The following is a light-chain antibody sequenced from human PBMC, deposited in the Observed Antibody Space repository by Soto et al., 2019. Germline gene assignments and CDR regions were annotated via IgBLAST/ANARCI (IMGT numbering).Light chain of an antibody. CDR1: QSVNSN. CDR2: GAS. J-gene: IGKJ1*01. V-gene: IGKV3-15*01. Sequence: ETVMTQSPATLSVSPGERATLSCRASQSVNSNLAWYQQKPGQAPRLLIYGASTRATGIPVRFSGSGSGTAFTLTISSLQSEDSAVYYCQQYTYWPWTLGQGTKVEIK. CDR3: QQYTYWPWT.